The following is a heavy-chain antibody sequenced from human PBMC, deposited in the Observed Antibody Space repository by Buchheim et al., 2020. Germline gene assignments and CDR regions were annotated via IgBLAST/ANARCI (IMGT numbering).Heavy chain of an antibody. D-gene: IGHD2-15*01. Sequence: EVQLLESGGGLVQPGGSLRLSCAASGFTFSNYYMAWVRQAPGKGLEWVSTINGGGGGTSYADSVTGRFTISRDNSTTTLYLQMNSLRAEDSAVYYCAKRRIDYYGMDVWGQGTT. CDR1: GFTFSNYY. CDR3: AKRRIDYYGMDV. J-gene: IGHJ6*02. CDR2: INGGGGGT. V-gene: IGHV3-23*01.